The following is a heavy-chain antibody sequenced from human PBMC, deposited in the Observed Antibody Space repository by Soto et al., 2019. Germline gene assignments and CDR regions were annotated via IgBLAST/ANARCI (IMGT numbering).Heavy chain of an antibody. J-gene: IGHJ4*02. V-gene: IGHV1-18*01. D-gene: IGHD3-16*01. CDR3: ARDFMAFGGVTRGVIDY. CDR2: ISAYNGNT. CDR1: GYTFTSYG. Sequence: QVQLVQSGAEVKKPGASVKVSCKASGYTFTSYGISWVRQAPGQGLEWMGCISAYNGNTNYAQKLQGVVTMTTDTSTSTAYMELRSLRSDDTAVYYCARDFMAFGGVTRGVIDYWGQGTLVTVSS.